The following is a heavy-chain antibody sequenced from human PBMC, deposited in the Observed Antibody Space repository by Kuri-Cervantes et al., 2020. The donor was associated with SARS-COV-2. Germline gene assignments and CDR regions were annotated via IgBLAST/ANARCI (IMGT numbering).Heavy chain of an antibody. J-gene: IGHJ6*02. CDR3: ARGKTKRTSLTTYYYYGMDV. Sequence: SETLSLTCSVSGGSINDYYWGWIRQPPGKGLEWIGYFYSTGVTNYDPSLKTRVTISTDKSKNQLSLKLTSVTAADTAVYYCARGKTKRTSLTTYYYYGMDVWGQGTTVTVSS. V-gene: IGHV4-59*01. CDR1: GGSINDYY. D-gene: IGHD2-2*01. CDR2: FYSTGVT.